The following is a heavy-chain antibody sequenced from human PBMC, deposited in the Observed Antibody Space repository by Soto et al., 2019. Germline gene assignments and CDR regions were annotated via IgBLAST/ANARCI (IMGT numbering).Heavy chain of an antibody. CDR3: ARARNWNYPRFDP. CDR1: GFTFSSYA. Sequence: PGGSLRLSCAASGFTFSSYAMHWVRQAPGKGLEWVAVISYDGSNKYYADSVKGRFTISRDNSKNTLYLQMNSLRAEDTAVYYCARARNWNYPRFDPWGQGTLVTVSS. D-gene: IGHD1-7*01. V-gene: IGHV3-30-3*01. J-gene: IGHJ5*02. CDR2: ISYDGSNK.